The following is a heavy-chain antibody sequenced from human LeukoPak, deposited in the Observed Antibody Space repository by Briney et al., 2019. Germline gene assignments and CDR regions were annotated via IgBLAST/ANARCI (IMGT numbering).Heavy chain of an antibody. CDR2: ISSSSSTI. D-gene: IGHD6-13*01. J-gene: IGHJ3*02. CDR3: ARVYRLGYSSSWYNAFDI. V-gene: IGHV3-48*01. Sequence: PGGSLRLSCAASGFTVSSNYMSWVRQAPGKGLEWVSYISSSSSTIYYADSVKGRFTISRDNAKNSLYLQMNSLRAEDTAVYYCARVYRLGYSSSWYNAFDIWGQGTMVTVSS. CDR1: GFTVSSNY.